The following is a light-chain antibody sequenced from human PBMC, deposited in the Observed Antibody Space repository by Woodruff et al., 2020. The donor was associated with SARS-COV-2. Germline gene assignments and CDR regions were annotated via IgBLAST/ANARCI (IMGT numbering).Light chain of an antibody. V-gene: IGLV2-14*01. Sequence: EAPKLMIYEVSNRPSGVSNRFSGSKSGNTASLTISGLQAEDEADYYCSSYTSSSTYVVFGGGTKLTVL. J-gene: IGLJ2*01. CDR3: SSYTSSSTYVV. CDR2: EVS.